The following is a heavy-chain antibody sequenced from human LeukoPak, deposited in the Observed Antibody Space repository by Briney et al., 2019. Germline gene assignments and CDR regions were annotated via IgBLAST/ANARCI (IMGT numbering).Heavy chain of an antibody. D-gene: IGHD1-20*01. Sequence: ASVKVSCKASGYTFTGYYMHWVRQAPGQGLEWMGWISAYNGNTNYAQKLQGRVTMTTDTSTSTAYMELRSLRSDDTAVYYCARGAMYNWNGDYWGQGTLVTVSS. CDR3: ARGAMYNWNGDY. CDR1: GYTFTGYY. J-gene: IGHJ4*02. V-gene: IGHV1-18*04. CDR2: ISAYNGNT.